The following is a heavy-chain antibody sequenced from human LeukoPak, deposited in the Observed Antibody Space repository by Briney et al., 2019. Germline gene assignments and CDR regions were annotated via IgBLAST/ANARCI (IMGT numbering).Heavy chain of an antibody. V-gene: IGHV4-59*12. CDR1: GGSISSYY. Sequence: SETLSLTRTVSGGSISSYYWSWIRQPPGKGLEWIGYIYYSGSTNYNPSLKSRVTISVDTSKNQFSLKLSSVTAADTAVYYCARERRGYGVVTPYNWFDPWGQGTPVTVSS. J-gene: IGHJ5*02. D-gene: IGHD3-3*01. CDR2: IYYSGST. CDR3: ARERRGYGVVTPYNWFDP.